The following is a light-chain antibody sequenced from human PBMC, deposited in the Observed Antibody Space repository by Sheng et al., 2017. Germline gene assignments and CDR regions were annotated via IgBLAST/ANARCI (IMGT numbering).Light chain of an antibody. CDR2: AAS. V-gene: IGKV3-15*01. CDR3: QQYNNWPPVT. Sequence: EIVMTQSPATLSVSPGERATLSCRASQSVSSNLAWYQQKPGQAPRLLIYAASTRATGIPARFSGSGSGTDFTLTISSLQSEDFAVYYCQQYNNWPPVTFGPGTKVEIK. CDR1: QSVSSN. J-gene: IGKJ1*01.